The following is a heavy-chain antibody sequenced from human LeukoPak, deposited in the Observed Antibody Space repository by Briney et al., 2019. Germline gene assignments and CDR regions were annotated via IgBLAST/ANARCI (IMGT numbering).Heavy chain of an antibody. J-gene: IGHJ5*02. V-gene: IGHV1-18*01. CDR1: GYTFTSYG. CDR3: AREGWYSSNWANNWFDP. D-gene: IGHD6-13*01. CDR2: ISAYNGNT. Sequence: GASVKVSCKASGYTFTSYGISWVRQAPGQGLEWMGWISAYNGNTNYAQKLQGRVTMTTDTSTSTAYMELRSLRSDDTAVYYCAREGWYSSNWANNWFDPWGQGTLVTVSS.